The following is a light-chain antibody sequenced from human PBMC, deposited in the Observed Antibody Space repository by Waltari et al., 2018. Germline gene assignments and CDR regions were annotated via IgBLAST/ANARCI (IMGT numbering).Light chain of an antibody. CDR1: QDIPTS. J-gene: IGKJ2*01. Sequence: TCHAAQDIPTSLSLFQQKPGKAPQLLIYDASSLQAGVPSRFSGTGSGTAFSFTITSLQPEDSATYYCQHYHSLPYTFGRGTKLQIK. V-gene: IGKV1-33*01. CDR3: QHYHSLPYT. CDR2: DAS.